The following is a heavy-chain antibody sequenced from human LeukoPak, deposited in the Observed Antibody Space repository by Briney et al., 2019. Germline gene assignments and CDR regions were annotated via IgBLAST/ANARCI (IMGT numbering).Heavy chain of an antibody. D-gene: IGHD4-23*01. J-gene: IGHJ4*02. CDR1: GFTFSDYY. CDR2: ISSSSSYT. CDR3: ARNHGGNSDDPPFDY. Sequence: GGSLRLSCAASGFTFSDYYMSWIRQAPGKGLEWVSYISSSSSYTNYADSVKGRFTISRDNAKNSLYLQMNSLRAEDTAVYYCARNHGGNSDDPPFDYWGQGTLVTVSS. V-gene: IGHV3-11*03.